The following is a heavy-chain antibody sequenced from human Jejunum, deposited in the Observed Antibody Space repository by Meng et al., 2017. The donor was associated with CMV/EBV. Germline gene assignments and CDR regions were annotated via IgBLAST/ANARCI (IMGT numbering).Heavy chain of an antibody. J-gene: IGHJ4*02. D-gene: IGHD2-2*02. CDR3: AKILQDTYTAPMDY. Sequence: AQLVDAGGGVVQPGRSLRLSWTASGFTFSSFGMHWVRQAPGKGLEWVAIISYDGNRQYYADSVKGRFTVYRDNSGDTLYLQLNSLTVEDTAVYYCAKILQDTYTAPMDYWGQGTLVTVSS. CDR1: GFTFSSFG. CDR2: ISYDGNRQ. V-gene: IGHV3-30*18.